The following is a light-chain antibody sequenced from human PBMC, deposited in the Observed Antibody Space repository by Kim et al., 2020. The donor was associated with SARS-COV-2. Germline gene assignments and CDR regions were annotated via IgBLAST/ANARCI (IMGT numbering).Light chain of an antibody. CDR2: GKN. CDR1: SLRSYY. V-gene: IGLV3-19*01. Sequence: ALGQTVRITCQGDSLRSYYGSWYQQKPGKAPVLVIYGKNNRPSGIPDRFSGSSSGNTASLTITGAQAEDEADYYCNSRDSSGNHVVFGGGTQLTVL. J-gene: IGLJ2*01. CDR3: NSRDSSGNHVV.